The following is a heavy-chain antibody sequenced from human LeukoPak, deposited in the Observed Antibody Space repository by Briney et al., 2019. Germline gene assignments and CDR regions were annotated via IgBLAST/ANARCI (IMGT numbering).Heavy chain of an antibody. D-gene: IGHD2/OR15-2a*01. CDR1: GFTFSSYG. J-gene: IGHJ3*02. Sequence: GGSLRLSCAASGFTFSSYGVHWVRQAPGKGLEWVPFIRYDGTSKFYADSVKGRFTISRDNPKNTLYLQMNSLRAEDTAVYYCAKYGNTFDIWGQGTMVTVSS. CDR3: AKYGNTFDI. CDR2: IRYDGTSK. V-gene: IGHV3-30*02.